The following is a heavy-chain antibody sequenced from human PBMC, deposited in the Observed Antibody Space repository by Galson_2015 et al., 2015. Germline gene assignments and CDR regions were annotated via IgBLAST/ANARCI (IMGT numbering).Heavy chain of an antibody. CDR3: ARWSGTYYDY. Sequence: PVKVSCKASGYTFTSNYLHWVRQAPGQGLEWMGIINPSGGSTSYAQKFQGRVTMTRDTSTTTVYMELSSLRSDDTAVYYCARWSGTYYDYWGQGTLVTVSS. CDR2: INPSGGST. V-gene: IGHV1-46*01. D-gene: IGHD3-3*01. J-gene: IGHJ4*02. CDR1: GYTFTSNY.